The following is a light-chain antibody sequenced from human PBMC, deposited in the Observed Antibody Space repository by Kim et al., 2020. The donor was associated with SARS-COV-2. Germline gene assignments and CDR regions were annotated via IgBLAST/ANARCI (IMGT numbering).Light chain of an antibody. CDR1: DIGSKS. Sequence: APGNTASITCGGNDIGSKSVHWCQQRPGQAPVLVLYYNTDRPSGIPERFSGSNSGNTATLTINRVEAGDEADYYCQVWDISSDHYVFGTGTKVTVL. CDR2: YNT. CDR3: QVWDISSDHYV. V-gene: IGLV3-21*04. J-gene: IGLJ1*01.